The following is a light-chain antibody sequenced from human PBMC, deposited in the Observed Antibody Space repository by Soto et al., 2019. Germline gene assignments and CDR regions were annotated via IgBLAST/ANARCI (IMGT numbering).Light chain of an antibody. CDR3: QQYGSSPPYT. Sequence: DMVLTQSPGTLSLSPAERATLSCRASRSFASSYLGWYQQKPGQAPRLLLYAASKRATGIPDRFSGSGSGTDFTLTINRLEPEDSAVYYCQQYGSSPPYTFGQGTKVEI. CDR2: AAS. J-gene: IGKJ2*01. CDR1: RSFASSY. V-gene: IGKV3-20*01.